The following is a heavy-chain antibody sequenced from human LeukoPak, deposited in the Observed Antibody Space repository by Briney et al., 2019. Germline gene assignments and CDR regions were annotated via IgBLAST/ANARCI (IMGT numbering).Heavy chain of an antibody. Sequence: ASVKVSCKVSGYTFTCYYLHWVRQAPGQGLEWMGRINPSSGGINYAQKFQGRVTMTRDTSINTAYLDLSNLRSDDTAVYYCARGPSGSDYWGQGTLVIVSS. V-gene: IGHV1-2*06. D-gene: IGHD3-10*01. J-gene: IGHJ4*02. CDR1: GYTFTCYY. CDR2: INPSSGGI. CDR3: ARGPSGSDY.